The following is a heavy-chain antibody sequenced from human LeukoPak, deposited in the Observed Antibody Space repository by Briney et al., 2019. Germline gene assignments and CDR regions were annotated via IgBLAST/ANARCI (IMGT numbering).Heavy chain of an antibody. Sequence: GGSLRLSCAASGFTFNNYWMHWVRQAPGKGLVWVSRIYNDGSSTSYADSVKGRFTISRDNAKNTLYLQMNSLRAEDTAVYYCARGRDGYSFDYWGQGTLVTVSS. CDR2: IYNDGSST. CDR3: ARGRDGYSFDY. J-gene: IGHJ4*02. D-gene: IGHD5-24*01. CDR1: GFTFNNYW. V-gene: IGHV3-74*01.